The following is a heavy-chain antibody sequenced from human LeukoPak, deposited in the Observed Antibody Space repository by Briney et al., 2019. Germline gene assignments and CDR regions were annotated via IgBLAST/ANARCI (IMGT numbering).Heavy chain of an antibody. CDR1: GFTFSSYG. CDR3: AKDNYYGSSAVIDY. Sequence: GGSLRLSCAASGFTFSSYGMHWVRQAPGEGLEWVAALSHDGNNEFYADSVKGRFTISRDNSKSTLYLQMNSLRAGDTATFYCAKDNYYGSSAVIDYWGQGALVTVSS. V-gene: IGHV3-30*18. J-gene: IGHJ4*02. CDR2: LSHDGNNE. D-gene: IGHD3-22*01.